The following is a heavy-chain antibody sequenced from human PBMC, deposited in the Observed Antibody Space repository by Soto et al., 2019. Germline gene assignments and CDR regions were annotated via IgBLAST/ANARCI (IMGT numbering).Heavy chain of an antibody. Sequence: PSETLSLTCAVYGGSFSGYYWSWIRQPPGKGLEWIGEINHSGSTNYNPSLKSRVTISVDTSKNQFSLKLSSVTAADTAVYYCARNRRQQLVLRYYYYYGMDVWGQGTTVTVSS. V-gene: IGHV4-34*01. CDR2: INHSGST. CDR1: GGSFSGYY. J-gene: IGHJ6*02. D-gene: IGHD6-13*01. CDR3: ARNRRQQLVLRYYYYYGMDV.